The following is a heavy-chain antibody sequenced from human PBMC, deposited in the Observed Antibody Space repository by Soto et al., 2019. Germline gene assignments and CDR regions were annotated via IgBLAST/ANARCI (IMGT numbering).Heavy chain of an antibody. CDR1: GDSISSYY. D-gene: IGHD3-22*01. V-gene: IGHV4-59*01. CDR3: ALRSMAVVPEY. CDR2: LYYGRSA. J-gene: IGHJ4*02. Sequence: QVQLQESGPGLVKPSETLSLTCAVSGDSISSYYCMWIRQPPGKGLESIGYLYYGRSANYNPSLKFVVILSVDTSTNQCSLTLSSMTAADTAGYYCALRSMAVVPEYWGQGTLVTVSS.